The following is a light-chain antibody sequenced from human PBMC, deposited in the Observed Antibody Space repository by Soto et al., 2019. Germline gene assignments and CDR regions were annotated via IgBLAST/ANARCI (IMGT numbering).Light chain of an antibody. J-gene: IGKJ5*01. V-gene: IGKV1-39*01. CDR1: QSISIY. CDR3: QQTYTTPEIT. CDR2: GAS. Sequence: DIQMTQCPSSLSASVGYRVTITCRSSQSISIYLNWYQLKPGKAPNLLMYGASYLKSGVPTRFSGSGSGTDFTLTISSLQPEDFAIYYCQQTYTTPEITFGQGTRLEIK.